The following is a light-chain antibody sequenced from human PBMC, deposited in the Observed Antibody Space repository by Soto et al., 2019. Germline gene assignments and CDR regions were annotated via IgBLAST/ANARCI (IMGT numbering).Light chain of an antibody. CDR3: QQYGSPPPII. J-gene: IGKJ5*01. CDR2: AAS. Sequence: DIVLTQSPGTLSLSPGERATLSCRASQRIGRNVAWYQQKPGQAPRLLISAASTGAAGVPARFIAAGSGTVFTLTISSLEPEDFAVYYCQQYGSPPPIIFGQGTRLEIK. CDR1: QRIGRN. V-gene: IGKV3-20*01.